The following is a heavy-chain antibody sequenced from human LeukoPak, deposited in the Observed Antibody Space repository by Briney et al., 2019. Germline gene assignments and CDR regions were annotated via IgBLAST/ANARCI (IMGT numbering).Heavy chain of an antibody. CDR3: AKDPGEIRFYFDY. Sequence: PGGSLRLSCAASGFTFSSYGMHWVRQAPGKGLEWVAVISYDRSNKYYADSVKGRFTISRDNSKNTLYLQMNSLKPEDTAVYYCAKDPGEIRFYFDYWGQGTLVTVSS. CDR1: GFTFSSYG. J-gene: IGHJ4*02. V-gene: IGHV3-30*18. CDR2: ISYDRSNK.